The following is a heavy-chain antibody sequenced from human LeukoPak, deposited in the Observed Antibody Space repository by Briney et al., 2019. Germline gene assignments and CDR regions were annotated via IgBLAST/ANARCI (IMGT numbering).Heavy chain of an antibody. J-gene: IGHJ4*02. CDR2: IYHSGST. CDR3: ARQQYQLLFGGY. D-gene: IGHD2-2*01. V-gene: IGHV4-59*08. Sequence: PSETLSLTCTVSGGSISSYYWSWIRQPPGKGLEWIGSIYHSGSTYYNPSLKSRVTISVDTSKNQFSLKLSSVTAADTAVYYCARQQYQLLFGGYWGQGTLVTVSS. CDR1: GGSISSYY.